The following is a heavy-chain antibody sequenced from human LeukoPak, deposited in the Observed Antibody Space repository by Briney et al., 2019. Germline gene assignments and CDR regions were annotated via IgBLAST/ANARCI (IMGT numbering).Heavy chain of an antibody. Sequence: ASVKVSCKASGYTFTSYGISWVRQAPGQGLEWMGWISAYNGNTNYAQKLQGRVTMTTDTSTSTAYMELRSLRSDDTAVYYCARDLGDLTYPALITMVRGMYLAGFDYWGLGTLVTVSS. CDR2: ISAYNGNT. CDR1: GYTFTSYG. D-gene: IGHD3-10*01. CDR3: ARDLGDLTYPALITMVRGMYLAGFDY. J-gene: IGHJ4*02. V-gene: IGHV1-18*01.